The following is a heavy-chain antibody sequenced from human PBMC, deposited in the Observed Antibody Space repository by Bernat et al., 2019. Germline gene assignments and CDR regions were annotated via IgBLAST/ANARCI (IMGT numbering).Heavy chain of an antibody. V-gene: IGHV1-69*02. J-gene: IGHJ5*02. CDR3: ALITIFGGVDPYNWFDP. CDR1: GGTFSSYT. CDR2: IIPILGIA. Sequence: QVQLVQSGAEVKKPGSSVKVSCKASGGTFSSYTISWVRQAPGPGLQRMGRIIPILGIANYAQEFQGRVTITADKSTSTAYMELSSLRSEDTAVYYCALITIFGGVDPYNWFDPWGQGTLVTVSS. D-gene: IGHD3-3*01.